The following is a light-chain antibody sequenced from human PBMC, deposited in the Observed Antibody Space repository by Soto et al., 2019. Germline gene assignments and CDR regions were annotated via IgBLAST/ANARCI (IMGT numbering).Light chain of an antibody. CDR3: CSYAGSYTFEV. J-gene: IGLJ2*01. CDR1: SSDVGGYNY. V-gene: IGLV2-11*01. CDR2: DVS. Sequence: QSALTQPRSVSGSPGQSVTISCTGTSSDVGGYNYVSWYQQHPGKAPKLMIYDVSMRPSGVPDRFSASKSGNTASLTISGLHAEDEADYYCCSYAGSYTFEVFGGGTKLTVL.